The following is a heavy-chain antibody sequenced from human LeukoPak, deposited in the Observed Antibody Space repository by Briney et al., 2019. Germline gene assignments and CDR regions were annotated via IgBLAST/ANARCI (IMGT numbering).Heavy chain of an antibody. Sequence: GGSLRLSCAASGFTFSSYSMNWVRQAPGKGLEWVSYISSSSSTIYYADSVKGRFTISRDNAKNSLYLQMNSLRAEDTAVYYCARDKSLVFDYWGQGTLVTVSS. D-gene: IGHD6-6*01. CDR2: ISSSSSTI. V-gene: IGHV3-48*01. J-gene: IGHJ4*02. CDR3: ARDKSLVFDY. CDR1: GFTFSSYS.